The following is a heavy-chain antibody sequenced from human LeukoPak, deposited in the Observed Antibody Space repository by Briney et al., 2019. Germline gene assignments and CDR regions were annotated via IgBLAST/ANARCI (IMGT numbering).Heavy chain of an antibody. CDR2: MDYSGST. D-gene: IGHD1-26*01. V-gene: IGHV4-39*01. Sequence: SETLSLTCTVSGASISSSSYYWAWIRQPPGKGLEWIGSMDYSGSTYYKPSLKSRVTISVDTSKNQFSLRLSSVTAADTAVYYCAGYSGSHLGAGAEYFQHWGQGTLVTVSS. CDR1: GASISSSSYY. CDR3: AGYSGSHLGAGAEYFQH. J-gene: IGHJ1*01.